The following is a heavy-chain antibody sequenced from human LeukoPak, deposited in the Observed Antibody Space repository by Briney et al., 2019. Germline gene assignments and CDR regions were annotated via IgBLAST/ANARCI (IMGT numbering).Heavy chain of an antibody. D-gene: IGHD3-3*01. Sequence: GGSLRLSCAASGFTFDDHGMHWIRQAPGKGLEWVSGISWSSGIIGYADSVKGRFTISRDNAKNSLYLQMDSLRAEDTALYYCAKDTGRPTDAITMEDNAFDIWGQGTMVTVSS. CDR2: ISWSSGII. J-gene: IGHJ3*02. CDR3: AKDTGRPTDAITMEDNAFDI. V-gene: IGHV3-9*01. CDR1: GFTFDDHG.